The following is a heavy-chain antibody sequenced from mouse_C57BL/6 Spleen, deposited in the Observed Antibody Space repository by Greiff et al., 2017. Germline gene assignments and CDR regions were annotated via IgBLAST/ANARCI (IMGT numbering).Heavy chain of an antibody. Sequence: VQLQESGAELVRPGASVTLSCKASGYTFTDYEMHWVKQTPVHGLEWIGAIDPETGGTAYNQKFKGKAILTADKSSSTAYMELRSLTSEDSAVYYCTRSTTVVATSRFDYWGQGTTLTVSS. D-gene: IGHD1-1*01. V-gene: IGHV1-15*01. CDR2: IDPETGGT. J-gene: IGHJ2*01. CDR1: GYTFTDYE. CDR3: TRSTTVVATSRFDY.